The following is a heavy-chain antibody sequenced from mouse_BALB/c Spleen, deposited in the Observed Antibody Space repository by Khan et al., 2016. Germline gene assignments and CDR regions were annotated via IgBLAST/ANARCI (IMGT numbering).Heavy chain of an antibody. J-gene: IGHJ4*01. D-gene: IGHD2-10*01. CDR3: GRYDGNTYLKAMDY. CDR1: GDSITSGY. V-gene: IGHV3-8*02. Sequence: EVQLQESGPSLVKLSQTLSLTCSVTGDSITSGYWNWIRKFPGNKLEYMGYISHSGSTYYNPSLKCRISITRDTSKNQYYLQLNSVTTDDTATYYCGRYDGNTYLKAMDYWGQGTSVTASS. CDR2: ISHSGST.